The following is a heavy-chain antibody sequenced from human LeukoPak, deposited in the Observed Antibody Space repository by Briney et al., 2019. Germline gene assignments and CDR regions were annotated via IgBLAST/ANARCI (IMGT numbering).Heavy chain of an antibody. CDR3: ARGEATYYYDSSGLDY. V-gene: IGHV4-59*01. Sequence: PSETLSLTCTVSGGSISSYYWSWIRQPPGKGLEWIGYIYYSGSTNYNPSLKSRVTISVDTSKNQFSLKLSSVTVADTAVYYCARGEATYYYDSSGLDYWGQGTLVTVSS. CDR2: IYYSGST. CDR1: GGSISSYY. D-gene: IGHD3-22*01. J-gene: IGHJ4*02.